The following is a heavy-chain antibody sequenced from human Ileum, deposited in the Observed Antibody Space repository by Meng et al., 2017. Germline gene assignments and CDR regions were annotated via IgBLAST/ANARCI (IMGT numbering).Heavy chain of an antibody. CDR2: ISGAGVGT. V-gene: IGHV3-23*01. CDR1: GFTFSSYA. J-gene: IGHJ4*02. D-gene: IGHD1-26*01. CDR3: AKDRVTGSSDYFDF. Sequence: GGSLRLSCAGSGFTFSSYAMSWVRQAPGKGLEWISTISGAGVGTYYADAVEGRFTISRDNSRNTLFLQMHSLRAEDAAIYFCAKDRVTGSSDYFDFWGQGTVVTVSS.